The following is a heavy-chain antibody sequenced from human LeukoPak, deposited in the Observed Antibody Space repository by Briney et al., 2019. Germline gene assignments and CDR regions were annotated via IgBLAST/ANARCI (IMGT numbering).Heavy chain of an antibody. V-gene: IGHV4-30-4*01. J-gene: IGHJ5*02. CDR3: AISPNEIASGTNWCDP. CDR2: IYYSGST. D-gene: IGHD1-1*01. Sequence: SETLSLTCNVSGGSLSSGDYYWSWIRQPPGKGLEWIGYIYYSGSTYYNPSLKSRVTITVDTSKNQLSLKLSSVTAADTAVYYCAISPNEIASGTNWCDPWGQGTRVTVSS. CDR1: GGSLSSGDYY.